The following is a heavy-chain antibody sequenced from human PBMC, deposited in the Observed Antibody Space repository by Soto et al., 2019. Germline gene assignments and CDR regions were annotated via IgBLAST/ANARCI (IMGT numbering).Heavy chain of an antibody. CDR3: AADFDIVVVVAASPAAFDI. CDR2: IVVGSGNT. V-gene: IGHV1-58*01. D-gene: IGHD2-15*01. J-gene: IGHJ3*02. Sequence: SVKVSCKASGFTFTGSAVQWVRQARGQRLEWIGWIVVGSGNTNYAQKFQERVTITRDMSTSTAYMELSSLRSEDTAVYYCAADFDIVVVVAASPAAFDIWGQGTMVTVSS. CDR1: GFTFTGSA.